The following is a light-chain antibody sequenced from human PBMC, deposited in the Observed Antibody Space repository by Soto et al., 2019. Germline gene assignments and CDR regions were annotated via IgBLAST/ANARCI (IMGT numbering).Light chain of an antibody. CDR1: QSVSSN. J-gene: IGKJ2*01. Sequence: EIVMTQSPATLSVSPGERATLSCRASQSVSSNLAWYQQKPGQAPRLLIYGASTRATGIPARFSGSESGTEFTLTISSLQYEDFAFYYCQQYSNWPPYTFGQGTKLEIK. V-gene: IGKV3-15*01. CDR2: GAS. CDR3: QQYSNWPPYT.